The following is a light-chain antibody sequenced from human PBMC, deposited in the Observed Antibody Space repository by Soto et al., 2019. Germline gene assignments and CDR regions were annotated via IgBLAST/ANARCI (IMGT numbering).Light chain of an antibody. Sequence: QSVLTQPPSVSEAPGQRVTISCTGSSSNIGGGYDVHWFQQLPGTAPKLLFYGKNDRPSGVPDRFSGSTSGTSASLAITGLQTEDEAIYYCQSYDVSLSGYVFGTGTKVTVL. CDR1: SSNIGGGYD. V-gene: IGLV1-40*01. CDR3: QSYDVSLSGYV. CDR2: GKN. J-gene: IGLJ1*01.